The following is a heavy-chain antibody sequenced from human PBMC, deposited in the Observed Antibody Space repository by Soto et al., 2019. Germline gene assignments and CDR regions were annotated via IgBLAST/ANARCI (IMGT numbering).Heavy chain of an antibody. V-gene: IGHV4-4*07. CDR2: IYTSGTT. CDR3: AREGASGFGMDV. CDR1: GGSIRSYY. D-gene: IGHD1-26*01. J-gene: IGHJ6*02. Sequence: QVQLQESGPGLVKPSETLSLTCNVYGGSIRSYYWSWIRQPAGKALEWIGRIYTSGTTNYNPSLKSRATILIDTSKNQFSLKLSSVTAADTAVYYCAREGASGFGMDVWGQGTTVTVSS.